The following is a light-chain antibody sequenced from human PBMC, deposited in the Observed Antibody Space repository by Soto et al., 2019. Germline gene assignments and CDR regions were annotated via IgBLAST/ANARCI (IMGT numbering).Light chain of an antibody. CDR2: GAS. CDR1: QSVSSSY. J-gene: IGKJ1*01. Sequence: EIVMTQSPATLSLSPGERATLSCRASQSVSSSYLAWYQQKPGQAPRLLIYGASSRANGIPDRFSGSGSGTDFTLTISRLEPEDFAVYDCQQYGSSFTWTFGQGTKVDIK. V-gene: IGKV3-20*01. CDR3: QQYGSSFTWT.